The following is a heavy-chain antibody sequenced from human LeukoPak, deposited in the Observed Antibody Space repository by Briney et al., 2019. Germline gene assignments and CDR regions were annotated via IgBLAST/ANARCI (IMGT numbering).Heavy chain of an antibody. CDR2: VSYDEKTI. V-gene: IGHV3-30*04. J-gene: IGHJ4*02. CDR1: GFTFTGHS. CDR3: AREKQSGGTPFDY. Sequence: GGSLRLSCVASGFTFTGHSMHWVRQAPGKGLEWVAVVSYDEKTIFYADSLKGRFTVSRDNSKNTVYLQMNSLGDEDTAVYYCAREKQSGGTPFDYWGQGSLVTVSS. D-gene: IGHD1-26*01.